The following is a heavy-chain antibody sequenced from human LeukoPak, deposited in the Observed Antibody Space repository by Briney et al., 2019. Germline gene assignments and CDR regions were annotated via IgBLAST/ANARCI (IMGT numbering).Heavy chain of an antibody. V-gene: IGHV4-39*01. CDR3: ASPTTITFGGVITN. CDR1: GGSISRSSYY. D-gene: IGHD3-16*02. CDR2: IYYSGST. J-gene: IGHJ4*02. Sequence: SGTLSLTCTVSGGSISRSSYYWGWIRQPPGKGLEWIGSIYYSGSTYYNPSLKSRVTISVDTSKNQFSLKLSSVTAADTAVYYCASPTTITFGGVITNWGQGTLVTVSS.